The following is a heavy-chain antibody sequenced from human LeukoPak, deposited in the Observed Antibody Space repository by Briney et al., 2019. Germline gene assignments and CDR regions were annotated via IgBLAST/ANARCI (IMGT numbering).Heavy chain of an antibody. D-gene: IGHD4-17*01. Sequence: SETLSLTCIVSGFSISSGYYWGWIRQPPGKGLEWIASMYHSGSTHYNPSLRSRVTISVDTSKNQFSLKLSSVTAADTAVYYCARERGYGDYFGYWGQGTLVTVSS. CDR3: ARERGYGDYFGY. CDR2: MYHSGST. V-gene: IGHV4-38-2*02. J-gene: IGHJ4*02. CDR1: GFSISSGYY.